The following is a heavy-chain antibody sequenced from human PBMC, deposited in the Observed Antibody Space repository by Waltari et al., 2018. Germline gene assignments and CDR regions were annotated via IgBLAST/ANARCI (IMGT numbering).Heavy chain of an antibody. CDR2: INSDGSTT. J-gene: IGHJ3*02. CDR3: ARVMTTVTNDAFDI. Sequence: EVQLVESGGGLVQPGGSLRRSCAASGFTFRTYWMPWVRQAPGKGLVWVSRINSDGSTTSYADSVKGRFTISRDNAKNTVYLQMNSLRAEDTAVYYCARVMTTVTNDAFDIWGQGTMVTVSS. V-gene: IGHV3-74*01. CDR1: GFTFRTYW. D-gene: IGHD4-17*01.